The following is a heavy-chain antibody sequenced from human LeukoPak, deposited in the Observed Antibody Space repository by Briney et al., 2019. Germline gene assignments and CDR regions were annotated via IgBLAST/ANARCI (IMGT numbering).Heavy chain of an antibody. V-gene: IGHV3-74*01. J-gene: IGHJ5*01. D-gene: IGHD1-14*01. CDR3: VRDWDHFDFDS. CDR2: IKGDGSHT. Sequence: QSGGSLRLSCAASGFTFSNYWMHWVRQAPGKGLVWVSRIKGDGSHTIYADSVKGRLTISRDNAKNTLYLQMKSLRDEDTAVYYCVRDWDHFDFDSWGQGTLVTVSS. CDR1: GFTFSNYW.